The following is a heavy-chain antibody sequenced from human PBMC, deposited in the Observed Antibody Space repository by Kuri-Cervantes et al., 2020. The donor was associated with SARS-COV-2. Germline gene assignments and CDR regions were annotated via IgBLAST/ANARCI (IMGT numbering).Heavy chain of an antibody. V-gene: IGHV4-30-4*08. J-gene: IGHJ4*02. Sequence: LRLSCTVSGGSLSSGDYYWTWVRQPPGKGLEWIGNIYYSGSTYYNPSLKSRVTISVDTSKNQFSLKLSSVTAADTAVYYCAREGYDFWSGYFTFDYWGQGTLVTVSS. CDR1: GGSLSSGDYY. CDR3: AREGYDFWSGYFTFDY. D-gene: IGHD3-3*01. CDR2: IYYSGST.